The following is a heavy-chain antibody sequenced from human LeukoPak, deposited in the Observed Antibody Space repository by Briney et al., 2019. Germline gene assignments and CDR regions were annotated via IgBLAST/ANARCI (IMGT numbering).Heavy chain of an antibody. Sequence: SETLSLTCTVSGGSISSYYWSWIRQPAGKGLEWIGRIYPSGNTNYNPSLKSRVTISVDTSKNQFSLKLSSVTAADTAVYYCARVLGATHPFDYWGQGTLVTVSS. D-gene: IGHD1-26*01. CDR2: IYPSGNT. J-gene: IGHJ4*02. V-gene: IGHV4-4*07. CDR3: ARVLGATHPFDY. CDR1: GGSISSYY.